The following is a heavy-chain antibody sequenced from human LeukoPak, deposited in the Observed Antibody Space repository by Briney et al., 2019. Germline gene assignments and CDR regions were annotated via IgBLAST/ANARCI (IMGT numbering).Heavy chain of an antibody. CDR3: ARRPMRIAAAGQSMDV. Sequence: PSETLSLTCTVSGGSISSSSYYWGWIRQPPGKGLEWIGSIYYSGSTYYNPSLKSRVTISVDTSKNQFSLKLSSVTAADTAVYYCARRPMRIAAAGQSMDVWGKGTTVTVSS. V-gene: IGHV4-39*07. D-gene: IGHD6-13*01. J-gene: IGHJ6*03. CDR1: GGSISSSSYY. CDR2: IYYSGST.